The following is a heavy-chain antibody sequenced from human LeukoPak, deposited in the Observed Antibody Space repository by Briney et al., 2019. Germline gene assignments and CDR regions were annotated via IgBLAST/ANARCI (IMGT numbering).Heavy chain of an antibody. Sequence: SQTLSLTCTVSGGSISSGGYYWSWIRQHPGKGLEWIGYIYYSGSTYYNPSLKSRVTISVDTSKNQFSLKLSSVTAADTAVYYCARDRTASNWFDPWGQGTLVTVSS. CDR2: IYYSGST. CDR3: ARDRTASNWFDP. CDR1: GGSISSGGYY. V-gene: IGHV4-31*03. J-gene: IGHJ5*02.